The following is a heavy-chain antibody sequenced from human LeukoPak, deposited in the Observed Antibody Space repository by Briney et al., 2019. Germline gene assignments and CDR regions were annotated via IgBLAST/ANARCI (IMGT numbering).Heavy chain of an antibody. V-gene: IGHV1-24*01. CDR2: FDPEDGET. D-gene: IGHD3-10*01. CDR3: ATITMVRGVIVY. Sequence: ASVKVSCKVSGYTLTESSMHWVRQAPGKGLEWMGGFDPEDGETIYAQKFQGRVTMTEDTSTDTAYMELSSLRSEDTAVYYCATITMVRGVIVYWGQGTLVTVSS. CDR1: GYTLTESS. J-gene: IGHJ4*02.